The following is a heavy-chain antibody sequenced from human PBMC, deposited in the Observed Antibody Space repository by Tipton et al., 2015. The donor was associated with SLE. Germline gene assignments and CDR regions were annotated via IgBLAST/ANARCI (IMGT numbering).Heavy chain of an antibody. Sequence: LRLSCTVSGGSISSGSYYWSWIRQPAGKGLEWIGHIYTSGSTNYNPSLKSRVTISVDTSKNQFSLKLSSVTAADTAVYYCARVEGIAAAPGDAFDIWGQGTMVTVSS. CDR2: IYTSGST. V-gene: IGHV4-61*09. D-gene: IGHD6-13*01. CDR3: ARVEGIAAAPGDAFDI. J-gene: IGHJ3*02. CDR1: GGSISSGSYY.